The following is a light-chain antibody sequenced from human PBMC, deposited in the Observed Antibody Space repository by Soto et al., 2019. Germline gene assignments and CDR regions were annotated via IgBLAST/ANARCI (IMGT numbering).Light chain of an antibody. CDR2: AAS. CDR1: QTISTY. V-gene: IGKV1-39*01. J-gene: IGKJ2*01. Sequence: DIQMTQSPSSLSASVGDRVTITCRASQTISTYLNWYQQKSGNAPKLLIYAASTLQSGVPSLFSGSGSGTEFTLTISSLQPEDFATYFCQQGYSSPHYTFGQGTKLDVK. CDR3: QQGYSSPHYT.